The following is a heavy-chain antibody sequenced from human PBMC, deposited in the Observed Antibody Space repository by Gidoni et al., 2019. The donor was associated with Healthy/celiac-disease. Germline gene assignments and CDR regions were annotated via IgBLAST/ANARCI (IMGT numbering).Heavy chain of an antibody. V-gene: IGHV3-48*04. D-gene: IGHD6-13*01. J-gene: IGHJ4*02. Sequence: EVQLVESGGGLVQPGGSLRLSCAASGFTFSSYSMNWVRQAPGKGLEWVSYISSSSSTIYYADSVKGRFTISRDNAKNSLYLQMNSLRAEDTAVYYCARVFGYSSSWYYFDYWGQGTLVTVSS. CDR2: ISSSSSTI. CDR3: ARVFGYSSSWYYFDY. CDR1: GFTFSSYS.